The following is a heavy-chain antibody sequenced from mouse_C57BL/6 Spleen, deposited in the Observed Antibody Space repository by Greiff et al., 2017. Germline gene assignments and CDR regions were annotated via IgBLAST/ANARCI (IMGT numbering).Heavy chain of an antibody. J-gene: IGHJ2*01. CDR2: ISSGSSTI. V-gene: IGHV5-17*01. Sequence: EVQVVESGGGLVKPGGSLKLSCAASGFTFSDYGMHWVRQAPEKGLEWVAYISSGSSTIYYADTVKGRFTISRDNAKNTLFLQMTSLRSEDTAMYYCARDYSNYAFDYWGQGTTLTVSS. CDR1: GFTFSDYG. D-gene: IGHD2-5*01. CDR3: ARDYSNYAFDY.